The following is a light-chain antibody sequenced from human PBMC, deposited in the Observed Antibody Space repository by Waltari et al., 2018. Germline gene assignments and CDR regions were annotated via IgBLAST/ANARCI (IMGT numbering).Light chain of an antibody. CDR3: TSYTTSVTWV. CDR1: RSDLVGQNY. CDR2: EVT. V-gene: IGLV2-14*01. Sequence: QSALTPPASVSGSPGQSITISCPGTRSDLVGQNYVSWYQQHPGKAPKLVIFEVTTRPSGVSNRFSGSKSGNTASLTISGLQAEDEADYYCTSYTTSVTWVFGGGTKVTVL. J-gene: IGLJ3*02.